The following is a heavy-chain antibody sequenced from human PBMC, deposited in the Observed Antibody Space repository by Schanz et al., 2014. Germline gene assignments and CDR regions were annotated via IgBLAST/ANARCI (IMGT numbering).Heavy chain of an antibody. J-gene: IGHJ4*02. CDR2: IGGSGDST. CDR1: GFRFDDYA. V-gene: IGHV3-23*04. CDR3: AKHVRSLTGNDY. D-gene: IGHD3-9*01. Sequence: EVQLVESGGGLVQPGRSLRLSCVASGFRFDDYAMHWVRQAPGKGLEWVSGIGGSGDSTHYADSVKGRFIISRDNSKNTVYLQVNSLRAEDTAVYYCAKHVRSLTGNDYWGQGTLVTVSS.